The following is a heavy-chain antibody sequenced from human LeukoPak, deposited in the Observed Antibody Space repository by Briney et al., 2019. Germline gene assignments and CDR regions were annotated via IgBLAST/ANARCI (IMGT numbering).Heavy chain of an antibody. CDR1: GYSFTSYW. J-gene: IGHJ3*02. V-gene: IGHV5-51*01. CDR2: MYPGGSDT. CDR3: ARQRGDSSGYAPHDAFDI. D-gene: IGHD3-22*01. Sequence: GESLKISCKGSGYSFTSYWIGWVRQMPGKGLEWMGIMYPGGSDTRYSPSFQGQVTISDDKSISTTYLQWSSLKASDTAMYYCARQRGDSSGYAPHDAFDIWGQGTMVTVSS.